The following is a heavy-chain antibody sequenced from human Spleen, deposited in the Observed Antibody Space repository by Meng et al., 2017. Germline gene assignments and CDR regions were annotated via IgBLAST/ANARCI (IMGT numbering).Heavy chain of an antibody. D-gene: IGHD2-21*01. Sequence: HVQLHESCPGLVKPSETLLLNRTISVGSISSGDYYWSWIRQHPGKGLEWIGYIYYSGSTYYNPSLKSRVTISVDTSKNQFSLNLNSMTAADTAVYYCASFDHIPRRNYFDYWGQGTLVTVSS. CDR1: VGSISSGDYY. J-gene: IGHJ4*02. CDR3: ASFDHIPRRNYFDY. CDR2: IYYSGST. V-gene: IGHV4-30-4*01.